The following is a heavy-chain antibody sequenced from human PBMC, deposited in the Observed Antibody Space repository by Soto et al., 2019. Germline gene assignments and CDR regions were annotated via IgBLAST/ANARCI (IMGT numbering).Heavy chain of an antibody. CDR3: AAIGYCGGGSCNYPDY. CDR2: IYYSGST. Sequence: QLQLQESGPGLVKPSETLSLTCTVSGGSISSSSYYWGGIRQPPGKGLEWIGSIYYSGSTYYNPSLKSRVTSAVDTSKNEFSLKLSSGTAADTALYYSAAIGYCGGGSCNYPDYWGQGTLVIVSS. CDR1: GGSISSSSYY. D-gene: IGHD2-15*01. J-gene: IGHJ4*02. V-gene: IGHV4-39*01.